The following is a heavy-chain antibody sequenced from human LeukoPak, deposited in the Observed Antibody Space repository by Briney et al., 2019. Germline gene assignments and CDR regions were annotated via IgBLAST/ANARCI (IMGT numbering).Heavy chain of an antibody. D-gene: IGHD2-15*01. CDR2: ISAYNGNT. J-gene: IGHJ4*02. V-gene: IGHV1-18*01. Sequence: GASVTVSCMASGYTFTSYGISWVRQAPGQGLEWMGWISAYNGNTNYAQKLQGRVTMTTDTSTSTAYMELRSLRSDDTAVYYCARRAPGYCRGGSCYGYYFDYWGQGTLVTVSS. CDR1: GYTFTSYG. CDR3: ARRAPGYCRGGSCYGYYFDY.